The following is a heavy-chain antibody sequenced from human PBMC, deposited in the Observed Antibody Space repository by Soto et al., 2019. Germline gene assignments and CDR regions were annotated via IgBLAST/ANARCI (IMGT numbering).Heavy chain of an antibody. D-gene: IGHD1-1*01. CDR2: IYYSGNT. CDR3: AQALVFTGGDGFDV. CDR1: GGSITTGGRY. V-gene: IGHV4-31*02. J-gene: IGHJ3*01. Sequence: QVRLQEWGPGLVEPSQTLSLKCSVSGGSITTGGRYWSWIRQLPGKGLEWIGDIYYSGNTYYNAFLRSRVTISVEAAKNQFSLKLSSVTAADTAVYYCAQALVFTGGDGFDVWGQGRLVTVSS.